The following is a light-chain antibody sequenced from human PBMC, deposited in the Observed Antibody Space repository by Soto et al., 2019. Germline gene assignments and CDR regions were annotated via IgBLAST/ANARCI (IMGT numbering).Light chain of an antibody. Sequence: DIQMTQTPSTRSASVGDRVTMTCRASQSISNSLAWYQQKPGKAPKLLIYDASSLESGVPSRFSGSGSGTEFTLTISSLQPDDFATYYCQQYNSYSWTFGQGTKVDIK. CDR3: QQYNSYSWT. J-gene: IGKJ1*01. CDR1: QSISNS. CDR2: DAS. V-gene: IGKV1-5*01.